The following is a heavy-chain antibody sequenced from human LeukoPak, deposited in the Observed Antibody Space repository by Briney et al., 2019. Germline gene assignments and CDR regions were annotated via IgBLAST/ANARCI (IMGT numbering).Heavy chain of an antibody. J-gene: IGHJ4*02. CDR3: ARDNYYYGPSSY. Sequence: SQTLSLTCTVSGGSISSGSYYWGWIRQPPGKGLEWIGSIYHSGSTYYNPSLKSRVTISVDTSKNQFSLKLSSVTAADTAVYYCARDNYYYGPSSYWGQGTLVTVSS. V-gene: IGHV4-39*07. D-gene: IGHD3-10*01. CDR2: IYHSGST. CDR1: GGSISSGSYY.